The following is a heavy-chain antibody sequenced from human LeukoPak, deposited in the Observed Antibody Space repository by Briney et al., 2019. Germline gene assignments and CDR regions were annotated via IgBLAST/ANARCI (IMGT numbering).Heavy chain of an antibody. V-gene: IGHV3-23*01. D-gene: IGHD2-15*01. J-gene: IGHJ6*03. Sequence: PGGSLRLSCAASGFTFSSYTFSTYAMSWVPQAPGTGLDWVSAVSGSGVSTYYADSVKGRFTISRDNSKNTLYLQMNGLRAEDTAVYYCAKGVEDSGIYYYYYMDVWGKGTTVTVSS. CDR3: AKGVEDSGIYYYYYMDV. CDR1: GFTFSSYTFSTYA. CDR2: VSGSGVST.